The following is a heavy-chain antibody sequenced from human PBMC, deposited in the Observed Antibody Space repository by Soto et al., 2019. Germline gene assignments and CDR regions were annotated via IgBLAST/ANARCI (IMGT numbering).Heavy chain of an antibody. CDR1: GFSFTTAGVA. CDR2: IYSNDDS. Sequence: QITLQESGPTLVKPTQTLTLTCTFSGFSFTTAGVAVGWIRQTPGGALEWLTLIYSNDDSRFSPSLKTRLTSTGDTSKTQLVLSLTNVEPGEAATYFYAHCDGCYEIIYFDCWGQGIPVTVSS. CDR3: AHCDGCYEIIYFDC. V-gene: IGHV2-5*01. J-gene: IGHJ4*02. D-gene: IGHD5-12*01.